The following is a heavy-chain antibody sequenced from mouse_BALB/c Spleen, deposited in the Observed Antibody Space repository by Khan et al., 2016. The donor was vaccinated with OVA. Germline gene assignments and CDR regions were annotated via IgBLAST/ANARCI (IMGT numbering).Heavy chain of an antibody. J-gene: IGHJ4*01. Sequence: EVKLEESGPSLVKPSQTLSLTCSVTGDSITSGYWNWIRKFPGNKLEYMGYISYSGSTYYNPYLKSRISITRDTSKNQYYLQLNSRPTEDTATYYFARYDYGYAMDYWGQGTSVTVSA. D-gene: IGHD1-1*01. CDR3: ARYDYGYAMDY. V-gene: IGHV3-8*02. CDR2: ISYSGST. CDR1: GDSITSGY.